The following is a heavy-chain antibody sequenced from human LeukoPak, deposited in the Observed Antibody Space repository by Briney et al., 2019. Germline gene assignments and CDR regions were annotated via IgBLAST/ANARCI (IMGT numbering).Heavy chain of an antibody. J-gene: IGHJ4*02. CDR2: IYYSGTT. CDR1: GGSITSSSKY. D-gene: IGHD1-26*01. Sequence: SETLSLTCTVSGGSITSSSKYWGWIRQPPGKGLEWIGSIYYSGTTYYNPSLKSRVTISVDTSKNQFSLKLSSVTAADTAVYYCATTTIRLGYWGQGTLVTVSS. CDR3: ATTTIRLGY. V-gene: IGHV4-39*07.